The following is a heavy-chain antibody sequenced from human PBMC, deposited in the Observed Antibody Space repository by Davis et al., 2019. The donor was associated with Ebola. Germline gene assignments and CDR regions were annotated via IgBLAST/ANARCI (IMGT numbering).Heavy chain of an antibody. V-gene: IGHV4-34*01. CDR2: INHSGST. CDR3: ARRYDFWSGFDY. J-gene: IGHJ4*02. Sequence: TLSLTCAVYGGSFSGYYWSWIRQPPGKGLEWIGEINHSGSTNYNPSLKSRVTISVDTFKNQFSLKLSSVTAADTAVYYCARRYDFWSGFDYWGQGTLVTVSS. D-gene: IGHD3-3*01. CDR1: GGSFSGYY.